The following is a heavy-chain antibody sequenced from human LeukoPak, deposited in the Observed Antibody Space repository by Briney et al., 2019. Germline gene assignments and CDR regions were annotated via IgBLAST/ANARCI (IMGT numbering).Heavy chain of an antibody. V-gene: IGHV4-34*01. J-gene: IGHJ5*02. D-gene: IGHD3-16*02. CDR2: INHSGST. Sequence: PSETLSLTCAVYGGSFSGYYWSWIRQPPGKGLEWIGEINHSGSTNYNPSLKSRVTISVDTSKNQFSLKLSSVTAADTAVYYCARAPYYVWGSYRYNWFDPRGQGTLVTVSS. CDR3: ARAPYYVWGSYRYNWFDP. CDR1: GGSFSGYY.